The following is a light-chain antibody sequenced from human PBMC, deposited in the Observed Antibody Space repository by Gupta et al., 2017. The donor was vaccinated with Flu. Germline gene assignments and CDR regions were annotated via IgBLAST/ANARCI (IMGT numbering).Light chain of an antibody. J-gene: IGLJ3*02. Sequence: QAVLTQPSSLSAPPGASASLTCTLRSDINVGTYRIYWYQQKSGSPPQYLLRYKSDSDNQQGSGVPSRFFGSKDASANAGILLISGLQSEDEADYYCMSWHSGAWVFGGGTKLTVL. V-gene: IGLV5-45*03. CDR2: YKSDSDN. CDR3: MSWHSGAWV. CDR1: SDINVGTYR.